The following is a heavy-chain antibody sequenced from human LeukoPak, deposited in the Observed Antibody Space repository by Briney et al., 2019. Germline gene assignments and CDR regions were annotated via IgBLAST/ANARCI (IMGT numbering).Heavy chain of an antibody. CDR2: ISGSGDRT. Sequence: GGSLRLSCAASGFTFSNYAMTWVRQAPGKGLEWVSGISGSGDRTYYADSVKGRFTISRDNSKNTLYLQMNSLRAEDTAVYYCAKDPFDSSGYFYGYNWFGPWGQGTLVTVSS. CDR1: GFTFSNYA. V-gene: IGHV3-23*01. D-gene: IGHD3-22*01. J-gene: IGHJ5*02. CDR3: AKDPFDSSGYFYGYNWFGP.